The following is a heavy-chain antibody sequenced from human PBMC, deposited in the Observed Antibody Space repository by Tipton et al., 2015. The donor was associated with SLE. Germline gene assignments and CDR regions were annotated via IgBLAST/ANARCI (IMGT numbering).Heavy chain of an antibody. CDR2: INHSGST. J-gene: IGHJ4*02. D-gene: IGHD5-18*01. CDR1: GGSFSGYY. CDR3: ARAPGQLWPWDY. V-gene: IGHV4-34*01. Sequence: TLSLTCAVCGGSFSGYYWSWIRQPPGKGLEWIGEINHSGSTNYNPSLKSRVTISVDTSKNQFSLKVSSVTAADTAVYYCARAPGQLWPWDYWGQGTLVTVSS.